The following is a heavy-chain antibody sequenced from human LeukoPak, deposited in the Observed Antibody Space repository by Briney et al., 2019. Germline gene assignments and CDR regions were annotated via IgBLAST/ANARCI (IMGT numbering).Heavy chain of an antibody. CDR2: MDPNSGNT. D-gene: IGHD3-10*01. V-gene: IGHV1-8*01. J-gene: IGHJ4*02. CDR3: TRGLVGFGELNFDC. Sequence: ASVKVSCKASGYTFTSYDINWVRQATGQGLEWMGWMDPNSGNTGYAQKFQGRVTMTRNTSMNTAYMEMSSLSSEDTAVYYCTRGLVGFGELNFDCWGQGTLVTVSS. CDR1: GYTFTSYD.